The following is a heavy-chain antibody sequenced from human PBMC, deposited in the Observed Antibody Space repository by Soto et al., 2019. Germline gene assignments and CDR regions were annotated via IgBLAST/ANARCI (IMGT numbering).Heavy chain of an antibody. V-gene: IGHV1-2*04. Sequence: QVQLVPSGAEVKKPGASVKVSCKAAGYTFTGYYMHWVRQSPGQGLEWMGWINPNSGGTNYAQKFQGWVTMTRDTSISTAYMELSRLRSDETAVYYCARGLHMVYSYSDWGQGTLVTVSS. D-gene: IGHD2-8*01. CDR1: GYTFTGYY. CDR2: INPNSGGT. CDR3: ARGLHMVYSYSD. J-gene: IGHJ4*02.